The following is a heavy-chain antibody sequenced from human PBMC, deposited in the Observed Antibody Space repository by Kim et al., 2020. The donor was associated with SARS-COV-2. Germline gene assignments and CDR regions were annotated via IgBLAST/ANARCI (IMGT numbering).Heavy chain of an antibody. D-gene: IGHD3-3*01. Sequence: FYVDSVKGRFTISRDNAKNSLYLQMNSLRAEDTAVYYCVRLVWTGHYFSPWGQGTLVTVSS. J-gene: IGHJ5*02. CDR3: VRLVWTGHYFSP. V-gene: IGHV3-7*04.